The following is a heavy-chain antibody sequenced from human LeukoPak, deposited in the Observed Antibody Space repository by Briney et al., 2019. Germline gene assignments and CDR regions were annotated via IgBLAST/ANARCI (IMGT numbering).Heavy chain of an antibody. CDR2: IYPGDSAT. CDR3: ARPYCSSTSCYGYFDY. V-gene: IGHV5-51*01. CDR1: GSSFTSYW. Sequence: GASLKISCQGSGSSFTSYWIGWVRQLPGKGLEWMGIIYPGDSATRYSPSFQGQVTISADKSISTAYLQWSSLKASDTATYYCARPYCSSTSCYGYFDYWGQGTLVTVSS. J-gene: IGHJ4*02. D-gene: IGHD2-2*01.